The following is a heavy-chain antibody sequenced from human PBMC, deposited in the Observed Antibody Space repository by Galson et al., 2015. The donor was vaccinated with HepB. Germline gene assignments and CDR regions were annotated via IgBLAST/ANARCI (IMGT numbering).Heavy chain of an antibody. CDR3: AKDITYYDGSGSYLFGALDI. J-gene: IGHJ3*02. D-gene: IGHD3-10*01. V-gene: IGHV3-9*01. CDR1: GFTFDDYA. Sequence: SLRLSCAASGFTFDDYAMHWVRQVPGKGLEWVSGISWNSGSIGYGDSVKGRFTISRDNAKKSLYLQMNSLRAEDTAFYYCAKDITYYDGSGSYLFGALDIWGQGTAVTVS. CDR2: ISWNSGSI.